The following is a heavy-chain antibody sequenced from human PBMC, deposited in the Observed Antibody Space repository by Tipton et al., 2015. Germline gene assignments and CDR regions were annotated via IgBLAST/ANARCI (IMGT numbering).Heavy chain of an antibody. D-gene: IGHD2-2*01. V-gene: IGHV5-51*01. CDR2: FYPDDSDT. J-gene: IGHJ4*02. Sequence: QLVQSGAEVKKAGESLKISCKGSGYSFATYWIGWVRQMPGKGLEWMGIFYPDDSDTRYSPSFQGQVTISADKSISTAYLQWNSLKASDTAMYYCARSVSPAVITFDYWGRGTLVTVSS. CDR1: GYSFATYW. CDR3: ARSVSPAVITFDY.